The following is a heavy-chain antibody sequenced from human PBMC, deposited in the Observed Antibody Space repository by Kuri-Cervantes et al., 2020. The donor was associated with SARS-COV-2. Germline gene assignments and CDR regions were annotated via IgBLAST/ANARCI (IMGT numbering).Heavy chain of an antibody. V-gene: IGHV1-69*04. J-gene: IGHJ3*02. D-gene: IGHD2-21*02. CDR1: GGTFSSYA. Sequence: SVKVSCKASGGTFSSYAISWVRQAPGQGLEWMGRIILIFGIANYAQKFQGRVTITADKSTSTAYMELSSLRSEDTAVYYCARRVEVTAILDDAFDIWGQGTMVTVSS. CDR3: ARRVEVTAILDDAFDI. CDR2: IILIFGIA.